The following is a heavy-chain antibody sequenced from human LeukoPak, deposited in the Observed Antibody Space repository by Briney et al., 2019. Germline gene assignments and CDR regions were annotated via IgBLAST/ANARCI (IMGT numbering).Heavy chain of an antibody. CDR3: ARERGGSTYYYGSGSYRYYYYYGMDV. J-gene: IGHJ6*02. CDR1: GGSFGGYY. CDR2: INHSGST. V-gene: IGHV4-34*01. D-gene: IGHD3-10*01. Sequence: SSETLSLTCAVYGGSFGGYYWSWIRQPPGKGLEWIGEINHSGSTNYNPSLKSRVTISVDTSKNQFSLKLSSVTAADTAVYYCARERGGSTYYYGSGSYRYYYYYGMDVWGQGTTVTVSS.